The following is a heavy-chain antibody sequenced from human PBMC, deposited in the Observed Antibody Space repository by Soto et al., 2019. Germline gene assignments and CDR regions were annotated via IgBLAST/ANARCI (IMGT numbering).Heavy chain of an antibody. CDR2: ISAYNGNT. Sequence: GASVKVSCKASGYTFTSYCISWVRQAPGKGLEWMGWISAYNGNTNYAQKLQGRVTMTTDTSTSTAYMELRSLRSDDTAVYYCAREMGIIYDFWSGPDDAFDIWGQGTMVTVSS. J-gene: IGHJ3*02. CDR1: GYTFTSYC. D-gene: IGHD3-3*01. CDR3: AREMGIIYDFWSGPDDAFDI. V-gene: IGHV1-18*01.